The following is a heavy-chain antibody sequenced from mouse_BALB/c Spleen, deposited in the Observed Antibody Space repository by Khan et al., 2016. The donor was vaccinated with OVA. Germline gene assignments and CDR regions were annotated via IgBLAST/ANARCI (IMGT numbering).Heavy chain of an antibody. CDR1: GISITTGNYR. V-gene: IGHV3-5*02. J-gene: IGHJ1*01. CDR3: ARDYGSLYWYFDV. CDR2: IYYSGTI. Sequence: EVQLVETGPGLVKPSQTVSLTCTVTGISITTGNYRWSWIRQFPGNKLEWIGNIYYSGTITYNPSLTSRTTITRDTSKSQFFLEMNSLTAEDTATYFCARDYGSLYWYFDVWGAGTTGTVSS. D-gene: IGHD1-1*01.